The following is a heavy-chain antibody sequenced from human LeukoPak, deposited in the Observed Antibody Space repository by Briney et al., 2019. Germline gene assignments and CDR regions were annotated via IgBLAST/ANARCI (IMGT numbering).Heavy chain of an antibody. CDR3: AIGGYYLVDAFDI. J-gene: IGHJ3*02. D-gene: IGHD3-22*01. CDR2: IYYSGST. CDR1: GGSISSHY. Sequence: SETLSLTCTASGGSISSHYWSWIRQPPGKGLEWIGYIYYSGSTNYNPSLKSRVTISVDTSKNQFSLKLSSVTAADTAVYYCAIGGYYLVDAFDIWGQGTMVTASS. V-gene: IGHV4-59*11.